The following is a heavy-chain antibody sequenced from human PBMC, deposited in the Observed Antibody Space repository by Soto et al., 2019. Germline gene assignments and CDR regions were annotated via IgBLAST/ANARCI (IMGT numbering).Heavy chain of an antibody. J-gene: IGHJ6*02. Sequence: EVQLVESGGGLVQPGGSLRLSCAASGFTFSSYSMNWVRQAPGKGLEWVSHISSTSGTIYYADSVKGRFTTSRDNAKNSLYLQMNSLRDEDTGVYYYAKTRLRVYYYGMDVWGQGTTVTVSS. CDR3: AKTRLRVYYYGMDV. V-gene: IGHV3-48*02. CDR2: ISSTSGTI. CDR1: GFTFSSYS.